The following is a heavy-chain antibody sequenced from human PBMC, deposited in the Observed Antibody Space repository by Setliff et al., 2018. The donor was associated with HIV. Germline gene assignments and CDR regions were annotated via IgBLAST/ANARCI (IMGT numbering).Heavy chain of an antibody. V-gene: IGHV3-23*01. CDR2: MSGSGVST. CDR1: GFTFRSYA. D-gene: IGHD3-10*01. Sequence: PGGSLRLSCAASGFTFRSYAMSWVRQAPGKGLEWVSVMSGSGVSTHYVDSAKGRFTISRDNSKNTLYLQMNTLRAEDTAIYYCAKQMKSMGPYDGFDIWGQGTMVTVSS. J-gene: IGHJ3*02. CDR3: AKQMKSMGPYDGFDI.